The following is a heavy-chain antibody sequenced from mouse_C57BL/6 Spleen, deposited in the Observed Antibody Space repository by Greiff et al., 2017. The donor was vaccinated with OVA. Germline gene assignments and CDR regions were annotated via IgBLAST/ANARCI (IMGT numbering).Heavy chain of an antibody. D-gene: IGHD2-4*01. J-gene: IGHJ3*01. V-gene: IGHV5-17*01. CDR3: ARSRIYYDYDDGAWFAY. CDR1: GFTFSDYG. CDR2: ISSGSSTI. Sequence: EVQRVESGGGLVKPGGSLKLSCAASGFTFSDYGMHWVRQAPEKGLEWVAYISSGSSTIYYADTVKGRFTISRDNAKNTLFLQMTSLRCEDTAMYYCARSRIYYDYDDGAWFAYWGQGTLVTVSA.